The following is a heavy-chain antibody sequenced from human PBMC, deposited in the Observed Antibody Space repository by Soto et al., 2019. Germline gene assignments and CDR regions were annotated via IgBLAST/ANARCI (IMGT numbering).Heavy chain of an antibody. CDR2: IGGDTSYT. V-gene: IGHV3-23*01. D-gene: IGHD4-17*01. J-gene: IGHJ4*02. CDR3: AKEPNGDYVGAFDS. Sequence: SLRLSCTASGFSFSNYAVTWVRQAPGKELEWVSSIGGDTSYTYYADSVKGRFTISRDKSKNTVFLQMNSLRADDTAVYHCAKEPNGDYVGAFDSWGQGTLVTVSS. CDR1: GFSFSNYA.